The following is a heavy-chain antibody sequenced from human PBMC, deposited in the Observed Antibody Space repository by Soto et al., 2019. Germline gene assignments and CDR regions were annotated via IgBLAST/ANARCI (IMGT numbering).Heavy chain of an antibody. Sequence: QVQLVESGGGVVQPGRSLRLSCAASGFTFSIYGMHWVRQAPGKGLEWVAVISCDGSNKYYADSVKGRFTISRDNSKNTLYLQMNSLRGEDTAVYYCAKETVEYYFDYWGQGTLVTVSS. CDR2: ISCDGSNK. CDR1: GFTFSIYG. J-gene: IGHJ4*02. V-gene: IGHV3-30*18. D-gene: IGHD3-3*01. CDR3: AKETVEYYFDY.